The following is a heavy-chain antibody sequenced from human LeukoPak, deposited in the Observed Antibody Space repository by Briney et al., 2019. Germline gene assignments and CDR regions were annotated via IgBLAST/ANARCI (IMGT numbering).Heavy chain of an antibody. CDR3: ARGSSSVFPAFDY. J-gene: IGHJ4*02. D-gene: IGHD2-15*01. CDR1: GFTFSSYW. Sequence: GGSLRLSCAASGFTFSSYWMSWVRQAPGKGLEWVSYISSSGSTIYYADSVKGRFTISRDNAKNSLYLQMNSLRAEDTAVYYCARGSSSVFPAFDYWGQGTLVTVSS. CDR2: ISSSGSTI. V-gene: IGHV3-48*04.